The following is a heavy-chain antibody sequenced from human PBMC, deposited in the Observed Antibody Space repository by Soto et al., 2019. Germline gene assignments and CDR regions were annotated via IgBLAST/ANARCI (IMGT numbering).Heavy chain of an antibody. CDR1: GSSFTSYW. D-gene: IGHD6-13*01. J-gene: IGHJ6*02. CDR3: ARHSAFYSSSWSAPDV. CDR2: IYPGDSDT. V-gene: IGHV5-51*01. Sequence: GESLKISCKGSGSSFTSYWIGWVRQMPGKGLEWMGIIYPGDSDTRYSPSFQGQVTISADKSISTAYLQWSSLKASDTAMYYCARHSAFYSSSWSAPDVWGQGTTVTVSS.